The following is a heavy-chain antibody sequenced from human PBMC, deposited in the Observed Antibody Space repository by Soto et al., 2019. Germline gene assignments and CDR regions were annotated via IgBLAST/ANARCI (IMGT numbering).Heavy chain of an antibody. D-gene: IGHD3-22*01. J-gene: IGHJ4*02. CDR3: ARADYYDSSGYFLDY. CDR1: GYTFTSYY. Sequence: ASVKVSCKASGYTFTSYYMHWVRQAPGQGLEWMGIINPSGGSTSYAQKFQGRVTISVDRSKNQFSLKLSSVTAADTAVYYCARADYYDSSGYFLDYWGQGTLVTVSS. V-gene: IGHV1-46*01. CDR2: INPSGGST.